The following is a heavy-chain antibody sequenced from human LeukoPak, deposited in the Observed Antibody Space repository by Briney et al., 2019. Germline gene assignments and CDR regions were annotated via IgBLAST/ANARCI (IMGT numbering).Heavy chain of an antibody. CDR1: GGSISSGDYY. D-gene: IGHD1-1*01. Sequence: SQTLSLTSTVSGGSISSGDYYWSWIRQPPGKGLEWIGYIYYSGSTYYNPSLKSRVTISVDTSKNQFSLKLSSVTAADTAVYYCARDRGTGTRFDPWGQGTLVTVSS. J-gene: IGHJ5*02. V-gene: IGHV4-30-4*08. CDR2: IYYSGST. CDR3: ARDRGTGTRFDP.